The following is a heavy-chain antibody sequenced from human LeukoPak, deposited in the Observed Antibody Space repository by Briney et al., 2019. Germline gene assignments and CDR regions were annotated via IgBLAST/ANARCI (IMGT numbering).Heavy chain of an antibody. CDR1: GFSFSTYD. CDR2: IGTAGDT. Sequence: GGSLRLSCAASGFSFSTYDMHWVRQAPGKGLEWVSGIGTAGDTFYPGSVKGRFTVSRENAKNFLYLEMNNLRAGDTAVYYCAREPSSSPDWYDWYLDLWGRGTLVPVSS. V-gene: IGHV3-13*01. D-gene: IGHD3-9*01. J-gene: IGHJ2*01. CDR3: AREPSSSPDWYDWYLDL.